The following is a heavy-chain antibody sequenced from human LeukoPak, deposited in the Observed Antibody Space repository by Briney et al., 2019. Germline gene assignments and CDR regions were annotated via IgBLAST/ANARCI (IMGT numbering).Heavy chain of an antibody. J-gene: IGHJ4*02. CDR3: ARQWRPDYYGSGSYPDY. D-gene: IGHD3-10*01. V-gene: IGHV4-39*01. CDR2: IYYSGST. Sequence: SETLSLTCTVSGASISSSSYYWGWIRQPPGKGLEWIGSIYYSGSTYYNPSLKSRVTISVDTSKNQFSLKLSSVTAADTAVYYCARQWRPDYYGSGSYPDYWGQGTLVTVSS. CDR1: GASISSSSYY.